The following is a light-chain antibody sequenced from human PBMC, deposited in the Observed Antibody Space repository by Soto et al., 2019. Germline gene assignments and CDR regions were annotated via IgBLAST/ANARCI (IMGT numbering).Light chain of an antibody. J-gene: IGLJ3*02. CDR3: CSYAGSYTWV. Sequence: QSVRTQPRSVSRSPGQSVTISCTGTSSDVGDYNYVSWYQQHPGKAPKLLIYAVNMRPSGVPDRFSGSKSGNTASLTISGLQAEDESDYSCCSYAGSYTWVFGGGTKLTVL. V-gene: IGLV2-11*01. CDR1: SSDVGDYNY. CDR2: AVN.